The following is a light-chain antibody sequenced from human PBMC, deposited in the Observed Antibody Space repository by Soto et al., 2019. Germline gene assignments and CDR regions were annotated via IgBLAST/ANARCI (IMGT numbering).Light chain of an antibody. Sequence: QSALTHPASGSGSPGQSSTISCTGTSSDVGGYNYVSWYQQHPGKAPKFMIYDVSNRPSGVSNRFSGSKSGNTASLTISGLQAEDEADYYCSSYTTSNTRQIVFGTGTKVTVL. V-gene: IGLV2-14*01. J-gene: IGLJ1*01. CDR1: SSDVGGYNY. CDR3: SSYTTSNTRQIV. CDR2: DVS.